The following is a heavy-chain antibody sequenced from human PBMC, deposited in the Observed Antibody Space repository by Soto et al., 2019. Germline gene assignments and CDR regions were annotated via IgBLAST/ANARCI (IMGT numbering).Heavy chain of an antibody. CDR2: ISGYNGNT. V-gene: IGHV1-18*01. Sequence: QVQLVQSGAEVKKPGASVTVSCKASGYTFTNYGFSWVRQAPGQGLEWMGWISGYNGNTKYAEKFQNRVTMTTDTSTNTANMELRSLRSDDTAVYYCARAGQAPYYYYGMDVWGQGTAVTVSS. J-gene: IGHJ6*02. CDR1: GYTFTNYG. CDR3: ARAGQAPYYYYGMDV.